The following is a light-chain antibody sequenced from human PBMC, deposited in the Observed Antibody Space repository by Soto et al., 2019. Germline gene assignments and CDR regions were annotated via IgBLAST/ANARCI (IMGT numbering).Light chain of an antibody. Sequence: QSVLTQPASVSGSPGQSITISCTGTSSDVGGYKHVAWYQQYPGKAPKLIIFEVSDRPSGVSNRFPGSKSGNTASLSISGLQPEDEADYYCSSYKSGATLVFGGGTKLTVL. J-gene: IGLJ2*01. CDR1: SSDVGGYKH. CDR2: EVS. V-gene: IGLV2-14*01. CDR3: SSYKSGATLV.